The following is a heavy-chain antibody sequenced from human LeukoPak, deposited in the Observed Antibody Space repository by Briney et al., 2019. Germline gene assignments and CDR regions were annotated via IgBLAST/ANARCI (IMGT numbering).Heavy chain of an antibody. CDR1: GFTFSSYA. J-gene: IGHJ4*02. Sequence: GGSLRLSCAASGFTFSSYAMSWVRQAPGKGLEWVSTIYTGGNTYYAASAKGRFTISRDFSKNTVFLHMNSLRAEDTAMYYCARGDDSGYYDYFDYWGQGALVTVSS. CDR3: ARGDDSGYYDYFDY. V-gene: IGHV3-23*05. CDR2: IYTGGNT. D-gene: IGHD3-22*01.